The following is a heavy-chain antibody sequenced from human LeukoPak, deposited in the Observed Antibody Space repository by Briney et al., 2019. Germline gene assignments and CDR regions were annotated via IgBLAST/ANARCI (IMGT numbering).Heavy chain of an antibody. Sequence: GGSLRLSCAASGFTFSSYWMHWVRQAPGKGLVWVSRINPDGSTTNYADSVQGRFTISRDNAKNMQYLQMNSLRAEDTAVYYCVRDLRESDFWGQGTLVTVSS. CDR1: GFTFSSYW. V-gene: IGHV3-74*01. CDR2: INPDGSTT. CDR3: VRDLRESDF. J-gene: IGHJ4*02.